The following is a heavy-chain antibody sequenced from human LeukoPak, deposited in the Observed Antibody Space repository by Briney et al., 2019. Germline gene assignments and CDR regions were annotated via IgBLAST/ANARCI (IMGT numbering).Heavy chain of an antibody. J-gene: IGHJ4*02. D-gene: IGHD6-19*01. Sequence: GESLRLSCEASGLTFNKYWMTWVRQAPGKGLEWVANIKQDGSEKNYVDSVKGRFTISRDNAKNSLSLRMNSLSAEDTAVYYCARSSGWTIREFDYWGQGTLVTVSS. CDR3: ARSSGWTIREFDY. V-gene: IGHV3-7*01. CDR1: GLTFNKYW. CDR2: IKQDGSEK.